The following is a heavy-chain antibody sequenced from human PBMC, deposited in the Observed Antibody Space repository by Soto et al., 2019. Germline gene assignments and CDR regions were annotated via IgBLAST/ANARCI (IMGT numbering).Heavy chain of an antibody. CDR2: IKSKTDGGTT. Sequence: GGSLRLSCAASGFTFSNAWMNWVRQAPGKGLEWVGRIKSKTDGGTTDYAAPVKGRFTISGDDSKNTLYLQMNSLKTEDTAVYYCTTTDILTDYPYGMDVWGQGTTVTVSS. J-gene: IGHJ6*02. D-gene: IGHD3-9*01. CDR1: GFTFSNAW. V-gene: IGHV3-15*07. CDR3: TTTDILTDYPYGMDV.